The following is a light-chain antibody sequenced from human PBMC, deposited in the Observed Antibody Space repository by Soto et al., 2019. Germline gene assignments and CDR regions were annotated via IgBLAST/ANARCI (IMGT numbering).Light chain of an antibody. CDR2: AAS. CDR3: LQDFNYPWT. J-gene: IGKJ1*01. V-gene: IGKV1-6*01. Sequence: AIQMPQSPSSLSASVGDRVTITCRASQAIRNDLGWYQQKPGKTPNLLIFAASSLQSGVPSRFSGSGSGTDFTLTISSLQPEDFATYYCLQDFNYPWTFGQGTKVEIE. CDR1: QAIRND.